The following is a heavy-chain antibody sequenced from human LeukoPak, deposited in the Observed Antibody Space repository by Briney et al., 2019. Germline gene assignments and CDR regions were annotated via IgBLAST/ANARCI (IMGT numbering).Heavy chain of an antibody. CDR3: ARVGYSSSWSFDY. Sequence: GGSLKLSCAASGFTFSSFWMSWVRQAPGKGLEWVANIKQDGSEKYYVDSVKGRFTISRDNAKNSLYLQMNSLRAEDTAVYYCARVGYSSSWSFDYWGQGTLVTVSS. J-gene: IGHJ4*02. CDR1: GFTFSSFW. V-gene: IGHV3-7*01. CDR2: IKQDGSEK. D-gene: IGHD6-13*01.